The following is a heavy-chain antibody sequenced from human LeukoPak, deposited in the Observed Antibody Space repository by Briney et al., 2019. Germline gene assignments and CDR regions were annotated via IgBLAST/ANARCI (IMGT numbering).Heavy chain of an antibody. CDR3: ARVGYCSSTSCYRPLNYYYYMDV. CDR1: GYAFTSYY. CDR2: INPSGGST. V-gene: IGHV1-46*01. J-gene: IGHJ6*03. D-gene: IGHD2-2*01. Sequence: GASVKVSCKASGYAFTSYYMHWVRQAPGQGLEWMGIINPSGGSTSYAQKFQGRVTMTRDTSTSTVYMELSSLRSEDTAVYYCARVGYCSSTSCYRPLNYYYYMDVWDKATTVTVSS.